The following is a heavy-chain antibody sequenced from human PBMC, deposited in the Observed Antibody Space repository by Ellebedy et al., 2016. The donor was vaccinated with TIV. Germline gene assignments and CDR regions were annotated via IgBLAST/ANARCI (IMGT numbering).Heavy chain of an antibody. D-gene: IGHD6-19*01. CDR1: GFTFNIHW. CDR3: ARVSSAYFDF. J-gene: IGHJ2*01. V-gene: IGHV3-7*03. CDR2: IKQDGSER. Sequence: GGSLRLSXSASGFTFNIHWMSWVRQAPGKGLEWVANIKQDGSERYYVDSVRGRFTISRDNANNSLYLEMNSLRAEDTAVYYCARVSSAYFDFWGRGTLVTVSS.